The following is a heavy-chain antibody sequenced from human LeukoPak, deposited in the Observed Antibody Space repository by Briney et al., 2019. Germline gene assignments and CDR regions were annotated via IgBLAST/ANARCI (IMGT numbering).Heavy chain of an antibody. D-gene: IGHD2-2*01. V-gene: IGHV4-4*08. Sequence: SETLSLTCTVSGGSISDYYWSWIRQPPGKGLEWIGYIYTGGNINYYPSLRSRVTIFGDTSKRQFFLMLSSVTAADTAVYYCATLKCSRTSCNVDYWGQGALVTVSS. CDR3: ATLKCSRTSCNVDY. CDR1: GGSISDYY. J-gene: IGHJ4*02. CDR2: IYTGGNI.